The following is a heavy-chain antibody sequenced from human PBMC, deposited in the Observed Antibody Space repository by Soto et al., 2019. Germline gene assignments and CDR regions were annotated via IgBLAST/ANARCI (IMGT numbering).Heavy chain of an antibody. V-gene: IGHV3-33*01. Sequence: QVQLVESGGGVVQPGRSLRLSCAASGFTFSSYGMHWVRQAPGKGLEWVAVIWYDGSNKYYADSVKGRFTISRDNSKNTVCLQMNSLRAEDTAVYYCARGPGYSRSWHDSWITIACWGQGTLVTVSS. CDR2: IWYDGSNK. CDR1: GFTFSSYG. D-gene: IGHD6-13*01. J-gene: IGHJ4*02. CDR3: ARGPGYSRSWHDSWITIAC.